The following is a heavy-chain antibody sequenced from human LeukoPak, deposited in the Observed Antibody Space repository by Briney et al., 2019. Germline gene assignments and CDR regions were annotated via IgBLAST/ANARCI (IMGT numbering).Heavy chain of an antibody. J-gene: IGHJ3*01. D-gene: IGHD4-23*01. V-gene: IGHV4-59*08. CDR3: ARHRGSGNWRPSAFDV. CDR2: IFYTGNT. Sequence: SETLSLTCTVSGGSISTYYWSWIRQPPGKGLEWIGYIFYTGNTNSNPSLNGRVTISVDTSKNQFSMNLSSVTAADTAMYFCARHRGSGNWRPSAFDVWGQGTVVTVSS. CDR1: GGSISTYY.